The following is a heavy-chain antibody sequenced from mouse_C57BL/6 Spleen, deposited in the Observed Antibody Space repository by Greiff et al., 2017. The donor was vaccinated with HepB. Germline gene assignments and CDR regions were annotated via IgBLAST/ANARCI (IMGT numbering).Heavy chain of an antibody. V-gene: IGHV1-63*01. CDR2: IYPGGGYT. Sequence: QVQLQQSGAELVRPGTSVKMSCKASGYTFTNYWIGWAKQRPGHGLEWIGDIYPGGGYTNYNEKFKGKATLTADKSSSTAYMQFSSLTSEDSAIYYCARSDGPAWFAYWGQGTLVTVSA. J-gene: IGHJ3*01. CDR1: GYTFTNYW. D-gene: IGHD2-3*01. CDR3: ARSDGPAWFAY.